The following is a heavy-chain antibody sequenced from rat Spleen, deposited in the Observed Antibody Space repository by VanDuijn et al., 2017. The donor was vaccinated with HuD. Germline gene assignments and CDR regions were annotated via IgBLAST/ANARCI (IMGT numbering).Heavy chain of an antibody. Sequence: EVQLVESGGGLVQPGRSLTLSCAASGFTFSHYDMAWVRQAPAKGLEWVASIRSSGGSTYYRDSVKGRFTVSRDNAKSTLYLQMNSLRSEDTATYYCARPGGLYVMDAWGQGASVTVSS. J-gene: IGHJ4*01. CDR1: GFTFSHYD. V-gene: IGHV5-25*01. D-gene: IGHD1-4*01. CDR3: ARPGGLYVMDA. CDR2: IRSSGGST.